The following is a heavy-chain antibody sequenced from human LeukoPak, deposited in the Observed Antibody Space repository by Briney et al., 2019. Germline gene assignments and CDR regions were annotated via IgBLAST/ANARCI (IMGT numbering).Heavy chain of an antibody. J-gene: IGHJ4*02. CDR2: ISGSGGAT. CDR3: AKALGSIVVTASDY. D-gene: IGHD5-12*01. V-gene: IGHV3-23*01. CDR1: GFTFSSNA. Sequence: GGSLRLSCAASGFTFSSNAMHWVRQAPGKGLEWVSAISGSGGATYFADSVKGRFTISRDNSKNTLYLQMHSLRAEDTAVYYCAKALGSIVVTASDYWGQGTLVTVSS.